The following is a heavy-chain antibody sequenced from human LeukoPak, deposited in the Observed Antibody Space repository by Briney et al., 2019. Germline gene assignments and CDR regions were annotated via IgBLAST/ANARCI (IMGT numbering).Heavy chain of an antibody. J-gene: IGHJ4*02. CDR3: ARADYVWGSYRYTTFDY. CDR1: GGSFSGYY. CDR2: INHSGST. Sequence: SETLSLTCAVYGGSFSGYYWSWIRQPPGKGLEWIGEINHSGSTNHNPSLKSRVTISVDTSKNQFSLKLSSVTAADTAVYYCARADYVWGSYRYTTFDYWGQGTLVTVSS. V-gene: IGHV4-34*01. D-gene: IGHD3-16*02.